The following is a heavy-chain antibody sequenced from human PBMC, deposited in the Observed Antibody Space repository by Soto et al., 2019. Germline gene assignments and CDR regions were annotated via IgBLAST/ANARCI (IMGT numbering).Heavy chain of an antibody. CDR1: GYTFSAYT. J-gene: IGHJ3*02. V-gene: IGHV1-3*01. CDR3: ARDTETLGPRANDALDI. Sequence: QAQLVQSGAEMKKPGASVKVSCKATGYTFSAYTMNWVRQAPGQSLEWMGWINADSGNTKYSQNFQGRVSITRHTSASTVYMELTGLTSEDTAVYYCARDTETLGPRANDALDIWGQGTMVTVSS. CDR2: INADSGNT.